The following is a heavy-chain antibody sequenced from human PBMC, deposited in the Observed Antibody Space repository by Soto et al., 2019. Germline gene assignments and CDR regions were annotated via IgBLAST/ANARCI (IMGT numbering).Heavy chain of an antibody. J-gene: IGHJ4*02. V-gene: IGHV3-11*01. CDR2: INTLSTAI. CDR1: GFTFSDYY. CDR3: ARRLQWQLRPLDS. Sequence: QVHLMESGGGLVKPGGSLRLSCEGSGFTFSDYYMTWIRQAPGKGLEWVAYINTLSTAIYYADSVKGRFTISRDNAKNALYLKMNCLRAEDKSTYYCARRLQWQLRPLDSWGRGTLVTVSS. D-gene: IGHD6-19*01.